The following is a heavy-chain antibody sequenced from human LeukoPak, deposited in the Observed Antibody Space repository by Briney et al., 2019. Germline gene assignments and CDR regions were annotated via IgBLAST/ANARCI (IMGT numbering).Heavy chain of an antibody. CDR1: GGSFSGYY. V-gene: IGHV4-34*01. D-gene: IGHD3-10*01. Sequence: SETLSLTCAVYGGSFSGYYWSWIRQPPGKGLEWIGEINHSGSTNYNPSLKSRVTISVDTSKNQFSLKLSSVTAADTAVYYRARGRGRYYYGSGSFPFYWGQGTLVTVSS. CDR2: INHSGST. J-gene: IGHJ4*02. CDR3: ARGRGRYYYGSGSFPFY.